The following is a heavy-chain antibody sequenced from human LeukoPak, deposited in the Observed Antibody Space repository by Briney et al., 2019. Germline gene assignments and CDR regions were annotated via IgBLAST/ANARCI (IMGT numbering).Heavy chain of an antibody. CDR3: ARNEVPGLRD. D-gene: IGHD1-1*01. V-gene: IGHV3-7*01. Sequence: GGSLRLSCEASGFTFSSYWMDWVRQAPGKGLEWVANIKHDGSEQYYVDSVKGRFTISRDNGRNLLYLQMNSLRVEDTAVYYCARNEVPGLRDWGQGTLVTVSS. J-gene: IGHJ4*02. CDR1: GFTFSSYW. CDR2: IKHDGSEQ.